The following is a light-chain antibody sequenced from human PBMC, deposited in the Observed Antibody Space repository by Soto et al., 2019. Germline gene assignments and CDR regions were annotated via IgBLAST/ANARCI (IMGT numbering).Light chain of an antibody. J-gene: IGKJ4*01. CDR1: QAISKD. Sequence: DIQMTQSPSSLSAPVGDRVTITCQASQAISKDLNWYQQKPGKAPKLLIYNAANLETGVPSRFSGGGSGRDFTFTISSLQPEDIATYYCQQYASLLTFGGGTKVEIK. CDR3: QQYASLLT. CDR2: NAA. V-gene: IGKV1-33*01.